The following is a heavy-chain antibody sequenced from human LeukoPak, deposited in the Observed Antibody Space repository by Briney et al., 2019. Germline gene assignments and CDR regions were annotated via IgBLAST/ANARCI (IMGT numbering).Heavy chain of an antibody. CDR2: IYYSGST. Sequence: SETLSLTCTVSGGSISSSSYYWGWIRQPPGKGLEWIGSIYYSGSTYYNPSLKSRVTISVDTSKNQFSLKLSSVTAADTAAYYCARHRTYYYDSSGYGNFDYWGQGTLVTVSS. CDR1: GGSISSSSYY. CDR3: ARHRTYYYDSSGYGNFDY. J-gene: IGHJ4*02. D-gene: IGHD3-22*01. V-gene: IGHV4-39*01.